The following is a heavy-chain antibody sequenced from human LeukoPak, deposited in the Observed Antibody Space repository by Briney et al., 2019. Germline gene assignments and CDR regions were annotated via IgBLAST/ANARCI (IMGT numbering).Heavy chain of an antibody. CDR3: ARGLSYYDTSPYGQ. Sequence: PSETLSLTCTVSGGSLINYYWSWIRQPPGKGLEWIGYTYYSGSTDYNPSLTSRATISVDTSKNQFSLNLSSVTAADTAVYYCARGLSYYDTSPYGQWGPGTLVTVSS. J-gene: IGHJ4*02. CDR1: GGSLINYY. V-gene: IGHV4-59*01. CDR2: TYYSGST. D-gene: IGHD3-22*01.